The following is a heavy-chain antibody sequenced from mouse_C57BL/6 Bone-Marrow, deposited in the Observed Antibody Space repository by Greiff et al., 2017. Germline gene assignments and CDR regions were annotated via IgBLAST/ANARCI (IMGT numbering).Heavy chain of an antibody. D-gene: IGHD2-3*01. Sequence: EVKLVESEGGLVQPGSSMKLSCTASGFTFSDYYMAWVRQVPEKGLEWVANINYDGSSTYYLDSLKSRFIIARDNAKHILYLQMSSLKSEDTATYYCAREVGFYDGYYDYWGQGTTLTVSS. CDR2: INYDGSST. CDR1: GFTFSDYY. J-gene: IGHJ2*01. V-gene: IGHV5-16*01. CDR3: AREVGFYDGYYDY.